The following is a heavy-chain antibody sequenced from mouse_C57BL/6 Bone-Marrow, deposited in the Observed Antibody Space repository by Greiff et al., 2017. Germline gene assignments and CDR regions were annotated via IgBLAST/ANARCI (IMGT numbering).Heavy chain of an antibody. V-gene: IGHV1-39*01. J-gene: IGHJ4*01. Sequence: QVEESGPELVKPGASVKISCKASGYSFTDYNMNWVKQSTGKSLEWIGVINPNYGTTSYNQKFKGKATLTVDQSSSTAYMQLNSLTSEDSAVYYCARGYDYDYAMDYWGQGTSVTVSS. CDR3: ARGYDYDYAMDY. CDR2: INPNYGTT. CDR1: GYSFTDYN. D-gene: IGHD2-4*01.